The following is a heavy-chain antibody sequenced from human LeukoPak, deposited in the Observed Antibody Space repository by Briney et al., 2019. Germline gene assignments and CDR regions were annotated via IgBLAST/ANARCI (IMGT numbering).Heavy chain of an antibody. Sequence: PGGSLRLSCAASGFTFSNFAMTWVRQAPGKGLEWVSSLTSSRGHSYTADTEKGRFTISRDNSQNTLYLQMNNLRVEDTGVYYCSRDPNGDYVGAFDSWGQGTLVTVSS. J-gene: IGHJ5*01. CDR2: LTSSRGHS. CDR1: GFTFSNFA. CDR3: SRDPNGDYVGAFDS. V-gene: IGHV3-23*01. D-gene: IGHD4-17*01.